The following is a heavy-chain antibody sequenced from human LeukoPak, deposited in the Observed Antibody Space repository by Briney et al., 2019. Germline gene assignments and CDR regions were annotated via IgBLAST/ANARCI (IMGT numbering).Heavy chain of an antibody. Sequence: GRSLRLSCAASGFTFSSYAMHWVRQAPGKGLEWVAVISYDGSNKYYADSVKGRFTISRDNSKNTLYLQMNSLRAEDTAVYYCARHSGGYSSGWPAWFDPWGQGTLVTVSS. CDR2: ISYDGSNK. V-gene: IGHV3-30*04. D-gene: IGHD6-19*01. J-gene: IGHJ5*02. CDR3: ARHSGGYSSGWPAWFDP. CDR1: GFTFSSYA.